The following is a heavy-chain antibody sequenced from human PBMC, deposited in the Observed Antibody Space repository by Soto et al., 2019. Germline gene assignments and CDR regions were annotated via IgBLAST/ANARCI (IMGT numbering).Heavy chain of an antibody. CDR1: GGSISSYY. Sequence: SETLSLTCTVSGGSISSYYWSWIRQPPGKGLEWIGYIYYSGSTNYNPSLKSRVTISVDTSKNQFSLKLSSVTAADTAVYYFASLLYYGSGSYYNPPMDVWGKGTTVTVSS. CDR3: ASLLYYGSGSYYNPPMDV. J-gene: IGHJ6*04. CDR2: IYYSGST. V-gene: IGHV4-59*01. D-gene: IGHD3-10*01.